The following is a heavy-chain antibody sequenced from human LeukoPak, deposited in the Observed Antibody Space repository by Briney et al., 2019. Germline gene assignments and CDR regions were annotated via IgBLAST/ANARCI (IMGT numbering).Heavy chain of an antibody. CDR2: ISSSSSYI. V-gene: IGHV3-21*01. CDR3: ARLDYYDSSGYVPLFDY. D-gene: IGHD3-22*01. Sequence: GGSLRLSCAASGFTFSSYSMNWVRQAPGKGLEWVSSISSSSSYIYYADSVKGRFTISRDNAKNSLYLQMNSLRAEDTAVHYCARLDYYDSSGYVPLFDYWGQGTLVTVSS. CDR1: GFTFSSYS. J-gene: IGHJ4*02.